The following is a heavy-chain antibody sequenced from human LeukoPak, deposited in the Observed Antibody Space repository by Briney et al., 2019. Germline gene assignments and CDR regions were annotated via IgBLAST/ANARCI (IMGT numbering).Heavy chain of an antibody. V-gene: IGHV3-23*01. CDR2: IGTSDPGT. J-gene: IGHJ6*02. CDR3: GRKDLKTPMVLLDV. CDR1: GFSLSGYA. D-gene: IGHD5-18*01. Sequence: PGASLRLSRVASGFSLSGYAMSWVRQAPGKGLEWVSHIGTSDPGTFYADSVKGRFTISRDNSENTLYLQMNSLRDEDTAVYYCGRKDLKTPMVLLDVWGQGTTVIVSS.